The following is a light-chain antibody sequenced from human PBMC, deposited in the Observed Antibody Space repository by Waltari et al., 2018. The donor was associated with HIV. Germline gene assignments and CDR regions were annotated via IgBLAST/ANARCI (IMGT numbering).Light chain of an antibody. Sequence: QSALTQPASVSGSPGQSITISCTGTSSDVGGYNYVPWYQPHPCKAPKLMIYEVSNRPSGVSNRFSGSKAGNTASLTISGLQAEDEADYYCSSYTSSSTVVFGGGTKLTVL. CDR1: SSDVGGYNY. CDR2: EVS. CDR3: SSYTSSSTVV. J-gene: IGLJ2*01. V-gene: IGLV2-14*01.